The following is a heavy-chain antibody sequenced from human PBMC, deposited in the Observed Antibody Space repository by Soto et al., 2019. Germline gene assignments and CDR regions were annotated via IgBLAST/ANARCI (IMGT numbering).Heavy chain of an antibody. CDR2: IIPIFGTA. J-gene: IGHJ6*02. Sequence: GASVKVSCKASGGTFSSYAISWVRQAPGQGLEWMGGIIPIFGTANYAQKFQGRVTITADESTSTAYMELSSLRSEDTAVYYCARVATMTTYGTGPYYYGMDVWGQGTTVTVS. V-gene: IGHV1-69*13. CDR1: GGTFSSYA. CDR3: ARVATMTTYGTGPYYYGMDV. D-gene: IGHD4-17*01.